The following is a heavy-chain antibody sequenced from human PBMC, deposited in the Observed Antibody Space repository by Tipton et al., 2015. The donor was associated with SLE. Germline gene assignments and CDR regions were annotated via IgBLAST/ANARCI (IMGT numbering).Heavy chain of an antibody. CDR2: IHTSGDT. Sequence: TLSLTCAVSGDSLISDFFWGWSREPPGKGLEWIGKIHTSGDTNYNPSLKSRVTILLDTSKNQSSLKLSSVTAADTAVYYCARENVAADGALDVWGQGTMVTVSS. CDR1: GDSLISDFF. V-gene: IGHV4-61*09. J-gene: IGHJ3*01. D-gene: IGHD6-13*01. CDR3: ARENVAADGALDV.